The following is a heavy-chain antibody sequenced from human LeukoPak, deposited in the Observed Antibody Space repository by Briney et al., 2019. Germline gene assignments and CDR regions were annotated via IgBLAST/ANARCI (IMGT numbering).Heavy chain of an antibody. J-gene: IGHJ4*02. CDR2: INPNSGGT. CDR3: ARALSYGDYDY. Sequence: ASVKVSCKVSGYTLTELSMHWVRQAPGKGLEWMGWINPNSGGTNYAQKFQGRVTMTRDTSISTAYMELSRLRSDDTAVYYCARALSYGDYDYWGQGTLVTVSS. V-gene: IGHV1-2*02. D-gene: IGHD4-17*01. CDR1: GYTLTELS.